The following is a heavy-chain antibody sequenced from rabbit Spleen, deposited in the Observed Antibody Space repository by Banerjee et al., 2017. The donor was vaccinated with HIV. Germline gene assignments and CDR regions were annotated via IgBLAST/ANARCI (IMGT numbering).Heavy chain of an antibody. J-gene: IGHJ4*01. CDR3: ARWGYGGNSGLYNL. CDR2: IYNADGST. D-gene: IGHD8-1*01. Sequence: EESGGDLVKPGASLTLTCIASGVSFSGDSYMCWVRQAPGKGPEWIACIYNADGSTYYASWVNGRFTISRSTSLNTVTLQMTSLTAADTATYFCARWGYGGNSGLYNLWGPGTLVTVS. V-gene: IGHV1S47*01. CDR1: GVSFSGDS.